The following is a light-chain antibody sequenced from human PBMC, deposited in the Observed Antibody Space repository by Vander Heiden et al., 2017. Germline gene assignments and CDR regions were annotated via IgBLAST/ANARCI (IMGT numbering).Light chain of an antibody. CDR1: QSVLSSSNNKNY. CDR2: WAS. V-gene: IGKV4-1*01. J-gene: IGKJ1*01. CDR3: QQYYSRFRR. Sequence: DIVMTHSPDSLAVSLGERATINCESSQSVLSSSNNKNYLAWYQQKPGQPPKLLIYWASTRESGVPDRFSGSGSGTDFTLTISSLQAEDVAVYYCQQYYSRFRRFGQGTKVEFK.